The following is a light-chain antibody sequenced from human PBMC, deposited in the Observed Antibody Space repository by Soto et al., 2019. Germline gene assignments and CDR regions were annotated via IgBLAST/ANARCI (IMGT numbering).Light chain of an antibody. V-gene: IGKV1-27*01. J-gene: IGKJ3*01. CDR1: QGIRSF. CDR2: AAS. Sequence: DIQMTQSPTSLSASVGDRVTITCRASQGIRSFVAWYQQKPGKAPKLLIYAASTLQSGVPSRFSGSGSATDFTLTINRLQADYAATYSCQKYSSVPVFGPGTKVEIK. CDR3: QKYSSVPV.